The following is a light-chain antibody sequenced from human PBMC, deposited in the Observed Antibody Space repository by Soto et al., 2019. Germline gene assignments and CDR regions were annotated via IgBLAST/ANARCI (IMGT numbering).Light chain of an antibody. CDR3: QPYNTFLLT. CDR2: KAS. V-gene: IGKV1-5*03. CDR1: QIISNW. J-gene: IGKJ3*01. Sequence: DILVTQSPSTLSASVGDSVTISCRASQIISNWLAWYQQKPGKAPKLLIYKASTLESGVPSRFSGSESGTDFTLTISGLQPDDFATYYCQPYNTFLLTFGPGTKVDIK.